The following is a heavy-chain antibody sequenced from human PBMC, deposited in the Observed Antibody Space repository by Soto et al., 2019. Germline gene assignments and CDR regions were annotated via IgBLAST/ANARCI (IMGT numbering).Heavy chain of an antibody. V-gene: IGHV4-34*01. D-gene: IGHD6-6*01. CDR2: INHSGST. CDR1: GGSFSGYY. Sequence: SETLSLTCAVYGGSFSGYYWSWIRQPPGKGLEWIGEINHSGSTNYNPSLKSRVTISVDTSKNQFSLKLSSVTAADTAVYYCARLPIAARPTYNYYYYGMDVWGQGTTVTVSS. J-gene: IGHJ6*02. CDR3: ARLPIAARPTYNYYYYGMDV.